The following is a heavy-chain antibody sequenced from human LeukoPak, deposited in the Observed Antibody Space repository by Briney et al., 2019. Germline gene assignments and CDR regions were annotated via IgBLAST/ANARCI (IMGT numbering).Heavy chain of an antibody. J-gene: IGHJ5*02. CDR2: IIPILGTA. V-gene: IGHV1-69*13. CDR3: ASPKGPGWGGNWFDP. Sequence: ASVKVSCKASGGTFSSYAISWVRQAPGQGLEWMGGIIPILGTANYAQKFQGRVTITADESTSTAYMELSSLRSEDTAVYYCASPKGPGWGGNWFDPWGQGTLVTVSS. CDR1: GGTFSSYA. D-gene: IGHD6-19*01.